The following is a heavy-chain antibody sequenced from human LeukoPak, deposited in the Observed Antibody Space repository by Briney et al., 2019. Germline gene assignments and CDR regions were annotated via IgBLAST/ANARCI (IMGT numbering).Heavy chain of an antibody. CDR2: INPNSGGT. D-gene: IGHD3-22*01. J-gene: IGHJ5*02. CDR3: ARDTTDYYDSSGPNWFDP. CDR1: GYTFTGYY. V-gene: IGHV1-2*02. Sequence: ASVKVSCKASGYTFTGYYMHWVRQAPGQGLEWMGWINPNSGGTNYAQKFQGRVTITADKSTSTAYMELSSLRSEDTAVYYCARDTTDYYDSSGPNWFDPWGQGTLVTVSS.